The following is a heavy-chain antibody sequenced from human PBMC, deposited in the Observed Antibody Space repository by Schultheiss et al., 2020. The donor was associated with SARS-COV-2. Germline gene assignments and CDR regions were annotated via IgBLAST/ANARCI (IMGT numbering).Heavy chain of an antibody. V-gene: IGHV3-66*03. D-gene: IGHD3-3*01. CDR2: IYGSGTT. CDR3: ARVKWGSLTYYDFWSGNPIPYYGMDV. J-gene: IGHJ6*02. Sequence: LSLTCTVSGGSISSYYWSWVRQAPGKGLEWVSIIYGSGTTYYADSVKGRFTISRDNSKNSLYLQMNSLRAEDTAVYYCARVKWGSLTYYDFWSGNPIPYYGMDVWGQGTTVTVSS. CDR1: GGSISSYY.